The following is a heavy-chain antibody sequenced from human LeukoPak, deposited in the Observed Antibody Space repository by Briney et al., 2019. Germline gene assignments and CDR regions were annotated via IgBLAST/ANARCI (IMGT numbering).Heavy chain of an antibody. CDR1: EFTFSSYW. J-gene: IGHJ4*02. CDR2: IKQDGSEK. V-gene: IGHV3-7*03. Sequence: RAGGSLRLSCTASEFTFSSYWMSWVRQAPGKGLEWVANIKQDGSEKYYVDSVKGRFTISRDNAKNSLYLQMNSLRAEDTAVYYCAREVMTTHDYWGQGTLVTVSS. CDR3: AREVMTTHDY. D-gene: IGHD4-17*01.